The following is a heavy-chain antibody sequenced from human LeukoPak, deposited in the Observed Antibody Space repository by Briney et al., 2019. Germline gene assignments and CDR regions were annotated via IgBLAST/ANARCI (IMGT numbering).Heavy chain of an antibody. V-gene: IGHV3-21*04. J-gene: IGHJ6*03. CDR2: ISSSSSYI. Sequence: GGSLRLSCAASGFTFSSYSMNWVRQAPGKGLEWVSSISSSSSYIYYADSVKGRFTISRDNAKNSLYLQMNSLRAEDTAVYYCAKEGDYTKGYYYYMDVWGKGTTVTVSS. CDR1: GFTFSSYS. CDR3: AKEGDYTKGYYYYMDV. D-gene: IGHD4-11*01.